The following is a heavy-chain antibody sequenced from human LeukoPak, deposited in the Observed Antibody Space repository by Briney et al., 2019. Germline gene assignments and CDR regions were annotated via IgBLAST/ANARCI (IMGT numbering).Heavy chain of an antibody. V-gene: IGHV3-23*01. J-gene: IGHJ5*02. CDR1: GFTLSSYA. CDR3: AKDQYSSSAYNWFDP. CDR2: ISSSGGST. D-gene: IGHD6-6*01. Sequence: PGGSLRLSCAASGFTLSSYAMSWVRQAPGKGLEWVSAISSSGGSTYYADSVKGRFTISRDNSKNTLYLQMNSLRAEDTAVYYCAKDQYSSSAYNWFDPWGQGTLVTVSS.